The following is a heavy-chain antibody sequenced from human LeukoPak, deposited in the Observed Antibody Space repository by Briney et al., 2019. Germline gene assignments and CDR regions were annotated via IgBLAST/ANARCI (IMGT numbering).Heavy chain of an antibody. J-gene: IGHJ4*02. V-gene: IGHV3-11*04. CDR2: ISSTGNTI. CDR3: ATSRSFDH. Sequence: KSGGSLRLSCAASGFTFSDYYINWIRQAPGKGLDWVSYISSTGNTIYYADSVKGRFTISRDNAKNSPYLQMNSLRAEDTAVYYCATSRSFDHWGQGTLVTVSS. CDR1: GFTFSDYY.